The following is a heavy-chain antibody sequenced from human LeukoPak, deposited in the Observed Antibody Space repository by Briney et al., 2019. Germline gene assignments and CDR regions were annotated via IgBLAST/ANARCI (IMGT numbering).Heavy chain of an antibody. CDR1: GFTFSSYS. J-gene: IGHJ4*02. Sequence: GGSLRLSCAASGFTFSSYSMNWVRQAPGRGLEWVSSISSSSSYIYYAGSLKGRFTISRDNAKNSLYLQMNSLRVEDTAVYYCARGGAARPDFWGQGTLVTVSS. CDR2: ISSSSSYI. D-gene: IGHD6-6*01. V-gene: IGHV3-21*01. CDR3: ARGGAARPDF.